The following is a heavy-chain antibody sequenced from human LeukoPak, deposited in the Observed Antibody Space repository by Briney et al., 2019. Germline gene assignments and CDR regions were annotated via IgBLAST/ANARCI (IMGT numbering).Heavy chain of an antibody. D-gene: IGHD7-27*01. Sequence: GGSLRLSCAASGFTFSSYGMHWVRQAPGKGLEWVAVISYDGSNKYYADSVKGRFTISRDNSKNTLYLQMNSLRAEDTAVYYCAKGGDEPFDYWGQGTLVTVSS. CDR3: AKGGDEPFDY. CDR1: GFTFSSYG. V-gene: IGHV3-30*18. CDR2: ISYDGSNK. J-gene: IGHJ4*02.